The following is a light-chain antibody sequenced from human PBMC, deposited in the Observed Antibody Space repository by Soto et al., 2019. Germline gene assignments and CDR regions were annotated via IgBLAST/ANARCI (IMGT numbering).Light chain of an antibody. J-gene: IGKJ1*01. V-gene: IGKV3-15*01. CDR1: QSVSSN. CDR2: GAS. Sequence: EIVMTQSPATLSVSPGERATLSCRASQSVSSNLAWYQQKPGQAPRRLIYGASTRATGIPARFSGSGSGTDFTRTISSLQSEDFAVYYCQQYNNWPPWTFGQGNKVEIK. CDR3: QQYNNWPPWT.